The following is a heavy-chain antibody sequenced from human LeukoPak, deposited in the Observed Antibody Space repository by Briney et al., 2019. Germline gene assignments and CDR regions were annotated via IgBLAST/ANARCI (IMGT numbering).Heavy chain of an antibody. J-gene: IGHJ4*02. CDR1: GFTFSSYS. CDR2: ISSSSSYI. V-gene: IGHV3-21*01. CDR3: ARFDSSSPFDY. D-gene: IGHD6-6*01. Sequence: PGGSLRLSCAASGFTFSSYSMNWVRQAPGKGLEWVSSISSSSSYIYYADSVRGRFTISRDNAKNSLYLQMNSLRAEDTAVYYCARFDSSSPFDYWGQGTLVTVSS.